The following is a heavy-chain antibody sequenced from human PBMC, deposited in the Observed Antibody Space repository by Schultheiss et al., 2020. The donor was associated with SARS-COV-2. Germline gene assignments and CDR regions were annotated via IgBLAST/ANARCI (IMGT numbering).Heavy chain of an antibody. CDR1: GGSISSSSYY. CDR3: ARHDSVMGYYYYGMDV. V-gene: IGHV4-39*01. J-gene: IGHJ6*02. D-gene: IGHD3-16*01. CDR2: IYYSGST. Sequence: GSLRLSCTVSGGSISSSSYYWGWIRQPPGKGLEWIGSIYYSGSTYYNPSLKSRVTISVDTSKNQFSLKLSSVTAADTAVYYCARHDSVMGYYYYGMDVWGQGTTVTVSS.